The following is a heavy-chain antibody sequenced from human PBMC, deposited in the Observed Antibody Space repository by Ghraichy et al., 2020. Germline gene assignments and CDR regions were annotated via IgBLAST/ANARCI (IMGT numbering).Heavy chain of an antibody. CDR3: AKDGEMATMKGDFDY. CDR1: GFTFSSYG. V-gene: IGHV3-30*18. CDR2: ISYDGSNK. J-gene: IGHJ4*02. Sequence: GGSLRLSCAASGFTFSSYGMHWVRQAPGKGLEWVAVISYDGSNKYYADSVKGRFTISRDNSKNTLYLQMNSLRAEDTAVYYFAKDGEMATMKGDFDYWGQGTLVPVSS. D-gene: IGHD5-24*01.